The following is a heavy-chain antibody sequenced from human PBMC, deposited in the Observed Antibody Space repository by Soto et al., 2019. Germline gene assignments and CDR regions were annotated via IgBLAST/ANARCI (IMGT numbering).Heavy chain of an antibody. J-gene: IGHJ6*02. D-gene: IGHD6-13*01. CDR1: GGSFSGYY. V-gene: IGHV4-34*01. Sequence: QVQLQQWGAGLLKPSETLSLTCAVYGGSFSGYYWSWIRQPPGKGLEWIGEINHSGSTNYNPSLKSRVTISVDTSKNQFSLKLSSVTAADTAVYYCARGPSGSSTQYYHYYYGMDVWGQGTTVTVSS. CDR2: INHSGST. CDR3: ARGPSGSSTQYYHYYYGMDV.